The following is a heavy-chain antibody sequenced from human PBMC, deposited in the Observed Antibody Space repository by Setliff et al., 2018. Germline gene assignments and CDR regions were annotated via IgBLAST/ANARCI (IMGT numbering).Heavy chain of an antibody. CDR3: ARSRRDGFDSRGHYYGGPLYFDY. Sequence: GESLKISCQGSGYSFSTYWIGWVRQTPGKGLEWMGIISPEDSDVRYSPAFQGQVTISADKSVSMLHLQWNSLQASDSAIYYCARSRRDGFDSRGHYYGGPLYFDYWGQGTLVTVSS. CDR1: GYSFSTYW. V-gene: IGHV5-51*01. D-gene: IGHD3-22*01. CDR2: ISPEDSDV. J-gene: IGHJ4*02.